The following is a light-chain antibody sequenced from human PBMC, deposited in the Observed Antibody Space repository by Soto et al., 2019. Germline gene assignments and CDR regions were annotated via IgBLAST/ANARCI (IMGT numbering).Light chain of an antibody. V-gene: IGKV3-15*01. CDR3: QQYNNLPLYT. CDR1: QSVSSN. J-gene: IGKJ2*01. CDR2: GAS. Sequence: EIVMTQSPATLSVSPGERATLSCRASQSVSSNLAWYQQKPGQAPRLLIYGASTRATGIPARFSGSGSGTEFTLIISSLQSEDFGDYYCQQYNNLPLYTFGQGTKLESK.